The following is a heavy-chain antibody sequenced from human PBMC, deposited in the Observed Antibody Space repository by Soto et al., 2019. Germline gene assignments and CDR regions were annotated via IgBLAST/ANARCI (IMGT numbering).Heavy chain of an antibody. V-gene: IGHV1-58*01. Sequence: QMQLVQSGPEVKKPGTSVKVSCKASGFTFSSSAVQWVRQARGQRPEWIGSIVVGSANTNYAQKFQERVTITRDMSTSTAYMELSSLRSEDTAVYYCAADQGLSVGYLYYNGMDVWGQGTTVSVSS. CDR3: AADQGLSVGYLYYNGMDV. D-gene: IGHD6-19*01. CDR2: IVVGSANT. J-gene: IGHJ6*02. CDR1: GFTFSSSA.